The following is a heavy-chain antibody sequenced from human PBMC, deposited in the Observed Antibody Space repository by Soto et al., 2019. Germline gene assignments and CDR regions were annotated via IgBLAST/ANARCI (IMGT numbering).Heavy chain of an antibody. J-gene: IGHJ4*02. CDR3: ASATSIAVAGKET. D-gene: IGHD6-19*01. Sequence: QVQLVQSGGEVKKPGGSVKVSCKASGDTVTKYGISWVRQAPGQGLEWLGWISFYNGHTNYALKFQDRITFTTDTSTSTASMELRSLTSDDTAVYYCASATSIAVAGKETWGQGTLVTVSS. CDR2: ISFYNGHT. V-gene: IGHV1-18*01. CDR1: GDTVTKYG.